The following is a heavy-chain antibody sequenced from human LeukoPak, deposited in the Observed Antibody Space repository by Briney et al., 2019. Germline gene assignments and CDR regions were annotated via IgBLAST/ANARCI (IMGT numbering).Heavy chain of an antibody. V-gene: IGHV3-21*01. CDR1: GFTFSNT. CDR2: ISPSGHST. Sequence: GGSLRLSCAASGFTFSNTMNWVRQALGKGLEWVSSISPSGHSTWHADSVKGRFTISRDNAENSVYLQMNSLRAEDTAIYYCGRDFIGESGAGGPWGQGTLITVSS. J-gene: IGHJ5*02. D-gene: IGHD3-10*01. CDR3: GRDFIGESGAGGP.